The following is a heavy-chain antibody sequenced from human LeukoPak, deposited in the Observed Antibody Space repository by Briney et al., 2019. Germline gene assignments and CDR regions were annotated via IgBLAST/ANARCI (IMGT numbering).Heavy chain of an antibody. CDR2: ISYDGIKR. D-gene: IGHD6-13*01. Sequence: PGGSLRLSCAASGFTFTSYGMHWVRQAPGKGLEWVAVISYDGIKRDYADSVKGRFTISRDNSKDTLYLQMNSLRAEDTAVYYCATIVASGTRAYYGMDVWGQGTTVTVSS. J-gene: IGHJ6*02. CDR1: GFTFTSYG. CDR3: ATIVASGTRAYYGMDV. V-gene: IGHV3-30*03.